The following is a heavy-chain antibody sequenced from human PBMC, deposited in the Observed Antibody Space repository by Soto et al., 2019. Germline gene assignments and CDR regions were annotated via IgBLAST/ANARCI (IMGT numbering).Heavy chain of an antibody. J-gene: IGHJ4*02. CDR1: GDSISTYY. D-gene: IGHD3-16*01. CDR2: IYNSATT. CDR3: ARGRFDFIWGTPAPYLDY. Sequence: LSLTCTVSGDSISTYYWTWIRQPPGKGLEWIGYIYNSATTKYNPSLKSRVTISVDTSKNQFSLKLSSVTTADTAVYYCARGRFDFIWGTPAPYLDYWGQGALVTVSS. V-gene: IGHV4-59*01.